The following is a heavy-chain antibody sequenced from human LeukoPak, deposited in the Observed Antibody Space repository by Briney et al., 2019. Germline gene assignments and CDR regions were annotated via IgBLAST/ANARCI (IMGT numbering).Heavy chain of an antibody. V-gene: IGHV1-46*01. CDR2: INPSGGST. Sequence: ASVKVSCKASGYTFTSYYMHWVRHAAGQGLEFMGIINPSGGSTSYALKFQGRVTMTRDTSTSTVYMELSSLRSEDTAVYYCARDLWFRELLFYFDYWGQGTLVTVSS. J-gene: IGHJ4*02. D-gene: IGHD3-10*01. CDR1: GYTFTSYY. CDR3: ARDLWFRELLFYFDY.